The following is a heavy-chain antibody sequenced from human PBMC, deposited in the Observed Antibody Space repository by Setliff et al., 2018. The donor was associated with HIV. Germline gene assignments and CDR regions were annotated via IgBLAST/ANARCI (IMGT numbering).Heavy chain of an antibody. CDR2: IYHNGST. CDR1: GDSISSGGYY. J-gene: IGHJ4*02. CDR3: ARQLSNSLEC. Sequence: SETLSLTCTVSGDSISSGGYYWSWIRQHPGKGLEWIGYIYHNGSTYYNPSLKSRLIISVDTSKNQFSLKLSSVTAADTAVYYCARQLSNSLECWGQGTPVTVSS. V-gene: IGHV4-31*02. D-gene: IGHD1-1*01.